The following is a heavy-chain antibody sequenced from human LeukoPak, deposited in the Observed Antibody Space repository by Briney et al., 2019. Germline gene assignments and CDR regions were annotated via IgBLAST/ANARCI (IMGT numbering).Heavy chain of an antibody. Sequence: SETLSLTCTVSGGSISSSSYYWGWIRQPPGKGLEWIGSIYYGGSTYYNPSLKSRVTISVDTSKNQFSLKLSSVTAADTAVYYCARQPPGIAAADMYYFDYWGQGTLVTVSS. J-gene: IGHJ4*02. D-gene: IGHD6-13*01. CDR1: GGSISSSSYY. V-gene: IGHV4-39*01. CDR3: ARQPPGIAAADMYYFDY. CDR2: IYYGGST.